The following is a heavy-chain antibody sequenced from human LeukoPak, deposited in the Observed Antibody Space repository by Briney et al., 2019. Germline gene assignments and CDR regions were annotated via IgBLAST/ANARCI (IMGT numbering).Heavy chain of an antibody. Sequence: GGSLRLSCAASGFTFSSYWMHWVRQAPGKGLEWVAFIRYDGSNKYYADSVKGRFTISRDNSKNTLYLQMNSLRAEDTAVYYCAKDGRIVGATFGDYWGQGTLVTVSS. CDR1: GFTFSSYW. J-gene: IGHJ4*02. CDR2: IRYDGSNK. V-gene: IGHV3-30*02. CDR3: AKDGRIVGATFGDY. D-gene: IGHD1-26*01.